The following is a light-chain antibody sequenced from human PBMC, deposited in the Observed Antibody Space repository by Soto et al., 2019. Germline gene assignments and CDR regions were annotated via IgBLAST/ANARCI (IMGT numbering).Light chain of an antibody. J-gene: IGLJ2*01. CDR2: DVN. CDR1: SIDIGAYNF. V-gene: IGLV2-14*03. Sequence: QSVLTQPASVSGSPGQSITISCTGTSIDIGAYNFVSWYQQHPGKAPKLMLYDVNIRPSGVSNRFSVSKSGNTASLTISGLQAEDEADYYCTSWTTSTTMIFGGGTKLTVL. CDR3: TSWTTSTTMI.